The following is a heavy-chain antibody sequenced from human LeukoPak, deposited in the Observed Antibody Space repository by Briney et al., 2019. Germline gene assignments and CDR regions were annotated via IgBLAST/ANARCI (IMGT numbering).Heavy chain of an antibody. Sequence: GGSLRLSCAASGFTFSNYAMSWVRQARGKGLERVSVVSGSGGSTYYADSVKGRFTISRDNSKNTLYLQMNSLRAEDTAVYYCAKVSVPTTNSAPFDHWGQGTRVTVSS. D-gene: IGHD4-11*01. CDR2: VSGSGGST. CDR3: AKVSVPTTNSAPFDH. V-gene: IGHV3-23*01. CDR1: GFTFSNYA. J-gene: IGHJ4*02.